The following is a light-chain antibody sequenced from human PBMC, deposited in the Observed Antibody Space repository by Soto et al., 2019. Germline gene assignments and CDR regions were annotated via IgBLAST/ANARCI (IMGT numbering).Light chain of an antibody. V-gene: IGKV1-5*01. CDR3: QQYNRYSRT. J-gene: IGKJ1*01. CDR2: DAA. Sequence: DIHMTQSPSTLSASVGDRVTITCRASQSISSWLAWYPQKPGKAPKLLSYDAASLESGVPSRFSGSGSGTEFTLTISSMQPEDFATYYLQQYNRYSRTFGQGTKVEIK. CDR1: QSISSW.